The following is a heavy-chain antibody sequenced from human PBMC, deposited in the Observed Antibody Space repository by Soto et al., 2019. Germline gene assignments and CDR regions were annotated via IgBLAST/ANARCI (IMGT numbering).Heavy chain of an antibody. D-gene: IGHD4-17*01. V-gene: IGHV3-53*04. CDR2: IYTGDTT. J-gene: IGHJ6*02. CDR3: TRDPVTTAGYGMDV. Sequence: EVQLVESGGGLVQPGGSLRLSCAASGFTVSSSYMSWVRQAPGKGLEWVSVIYTGDTTYYADSVKGRFTISRHNSENTVFLKMNSLRGEDTAVYYCTRDPVTTAGYGMDVWGQGTTVTVSS. CDR1: GFTVSSSY.